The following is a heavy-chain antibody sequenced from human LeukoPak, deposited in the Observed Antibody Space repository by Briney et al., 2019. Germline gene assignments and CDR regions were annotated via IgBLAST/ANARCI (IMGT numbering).Heavy chain of an antibody. V-gene: IGHV1-69*01. D-gene: IGHD4-23*01. CDR1: GGTFSSYA. CDR2: IIPIFGAA. J-gene: IGHJ4*02. CDR3: ARGGNHVYYFDY. Sequence: SVKVSCKASGGTFSSYAISWVRQAPGQGLEWMGGIIPIFGAANYAQKFQGRVTITADESTSTAYMELSSLRSEDAAVYYCARGGNHVYYFDYWGQGTLVTVSS.